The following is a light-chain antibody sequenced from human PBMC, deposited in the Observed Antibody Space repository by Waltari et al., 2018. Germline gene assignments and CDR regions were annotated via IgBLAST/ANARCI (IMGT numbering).Light chain of an antibody. J-gene: IGLJ3*02. CDR2: EVT. Sequence: QSALTQPPSASGPPGQSITISRTGLSTAVEVYDPVFWYQQHPGKAPKLLIYEVTKRPSGVPDRFSGSKSDNTASLAVSGLQAEDEADYYCSSYAGGSSLMFGGGTKLTVL. CDR3: SSYAGGSSLM. CDR1: STAVEVYDP. V-gene: IGLV2-8*01.